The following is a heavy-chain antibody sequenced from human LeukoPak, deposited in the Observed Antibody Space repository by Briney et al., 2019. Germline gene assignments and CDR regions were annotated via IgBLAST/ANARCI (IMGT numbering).Heavy chain of an antibody. Sequence: GESLKISCKGSGYSFTSYWIGWVRQMPGKGLEWMGIIYPGDSDTRYSPSFQGQVTISADKSISTAYLQWSSLKASDTAMYYCAKLPLHTAMGTDAFDFWGQGTMVTVSS. V-gene: IGHV5-51*01. CDR1: GYSFTSYW. CDR2: IYPGDSDT. J-gene: IGHJ3*01. D-gene: IGHD5-18*01. CDR3: AKLPLHTAMGTDAFDF.